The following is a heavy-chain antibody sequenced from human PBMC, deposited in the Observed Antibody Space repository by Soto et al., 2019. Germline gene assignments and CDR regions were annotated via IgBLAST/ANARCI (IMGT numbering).Heavy chain of an antibody. J-gene: IGHJ4*02. CDR3: AKGASTTVLAFNDH. D-gene: IGHD4-17*01. CDR2: ISWNSGNI. V-gene: IGHV3-9*01. Sequence: DVQLVESGGGLVQPGRSLRLSCAASGFIFDEYAMHWVRQAPGKGLEWVSSISWNSGNIGYADSVKGRFTISRDNAKNSLYLQMNSVRGEDTAFYYRAKGASTTVLAFNDHWGQGTLVTVSS. CDR1: GFIFDEYA.